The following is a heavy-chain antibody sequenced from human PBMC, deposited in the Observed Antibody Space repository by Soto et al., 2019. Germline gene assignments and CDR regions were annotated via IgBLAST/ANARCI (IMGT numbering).Heavy chain of an antibody. CDR3: CRDLPPYKYGKRFDY. V-gene: IGHV3-49*03. D-gene: IGHD3-10*01. Sequence: PGGSLRLSCTASGFTFGDSGMSWYRQAPGKGLEWVGYISSATDGGTTELAASVKGRFIISRDDSKSIAYLQMNTLKTEDTAVYYCCRDLPPYKYGKRFDYWGQGTLVTVSS. CDR2: ISSATDGGTT. J-gene: IGHJ4*02. CDR1: GFTFGDSG.